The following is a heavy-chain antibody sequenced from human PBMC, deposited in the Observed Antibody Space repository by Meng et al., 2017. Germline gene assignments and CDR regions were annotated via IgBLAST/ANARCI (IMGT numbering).Heavy chain of an antibody. J-gene: IGHJ4*02. CDR1: GDSVSSNSAA. V-gene: IGHV6-1*01. Sequence: QVKLPQSGPGLGKPPQTLSLTCAISGDSVSSNSAAWNWLRQSPSRGLEWLGRAYYRSKWYHDYAESVKSRISIDPDTSKNQFSLQLRSVTPEDSAVYYCARGSYSFDSWGQRTLVTVSS. CDR2: AYYRSKWYH. CDR3: ARGSYSFDS. D-gene: IGHD1-26*01.